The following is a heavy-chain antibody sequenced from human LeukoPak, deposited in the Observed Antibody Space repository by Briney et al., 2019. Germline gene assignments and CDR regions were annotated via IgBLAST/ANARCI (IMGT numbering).Heavy chain of an antibody. J-gene: IGHJ4*02. V-gene: IGHV3-74*01. CDR1: GFTFSSYW. CDR2: IKTDGSIT. D-gene: IGHD2-21*02. Sequence: YPGGSLRLSCAASGFTFSSYWMCWVRQDPGKGLAWVSCIKTDGSITAYAGSVKGRFTISRDNAKNTLYLQMNSLRADDTAVYYCARDGDAPMTDFDYWGQRTLVTVSS. CDR3: ARDGDAPMTDFDY.